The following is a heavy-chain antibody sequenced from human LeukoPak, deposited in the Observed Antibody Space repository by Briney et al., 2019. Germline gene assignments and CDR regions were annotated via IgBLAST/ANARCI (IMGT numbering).Heavy chain of an antibody. V-gene: IGHV1-2*02. J-gene: IGHJ4*02. Sequence: ASMKVSCKASGYTFGDHYMHWVRQAPGQGPEWMGWINPNSGGSNCAQKFQGRVTMTRETSISTAYMELSRLSSDDTAVYYCARVQVSDDNWGFFDYWGQGTLVTVSS. CDR2: INPNSGGS. CDR3: ARVQVSDDNWGFFDY. D-gene: IGHD1-1*01. CDR1: GYTFGDHY.